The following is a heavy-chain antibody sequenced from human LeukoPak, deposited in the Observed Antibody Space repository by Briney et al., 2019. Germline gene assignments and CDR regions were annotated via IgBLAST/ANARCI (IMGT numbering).Heavy chain of an antibody. CDR3: AKSSSPKRPFDY. CDR2: IYSGGST. J-gene: IGHJ4*02. D-gene: IGHD6-6*01. CDR1: GFTFSNYG. Sequence: GGSLRLSCAASGFTFSNYGMHWVRQAPGKGLEWVAVIYSGGSTYYADSVKGRFTISRDNSKNTLYLQMNSLRAEDTAVYYCAKSSSPKRPFDYWGQGTLVTVSS. V-gene: IGHV3-NL1*01.